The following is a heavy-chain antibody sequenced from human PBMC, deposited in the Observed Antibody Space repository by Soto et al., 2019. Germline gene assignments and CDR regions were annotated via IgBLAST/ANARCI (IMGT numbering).Heavy chain of an antibody. V-gene: IGHV1-2*04. J-gene: IGHJ4*02. CDR3: ARDKGEQSRVFDY. CDR1: GYTFTGYY. CDR2: INPNSGGT. Sequence: GASVKVSCKASGYTFTGYYMHWVRQAPGQGLEWMGWINPNSGGTNYAQKFQGWVTMTRDTSISTAYMELSRLRSDDTAVYYCARDKGEQSRVFDYWGQGTLVTVSS. D-gene: IGHD6-19*01.